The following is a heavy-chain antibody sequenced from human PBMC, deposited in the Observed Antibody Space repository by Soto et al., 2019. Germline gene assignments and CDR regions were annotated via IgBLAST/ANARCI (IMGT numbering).Heavy chain of an antibody. J-gene: IGHJ3*02. Sequence: QGQLQESGPGLVKPSGTLSLTCAVSGASISTDNWWSWVRQPPGKGLEWIGEIHHSGSTNYNTSLKIRVTTSVDKSKNQFSLNLISVTAADTAMYYCARGYAFDIWGQGTMVTVSS. CDR3: ARGYAFDI. CDR2: IHHSGST. CDR1: GASISTDNW. V-gene: IGHV4-4*02.